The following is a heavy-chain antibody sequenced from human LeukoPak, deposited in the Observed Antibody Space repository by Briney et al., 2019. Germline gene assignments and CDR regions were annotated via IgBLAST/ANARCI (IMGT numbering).Heavy chain of an antibody. D-gene: IGHD3-16*02. V-gene: IGHV4-34*01. CDR1: GGSFSGYY. CDR3: ARVGTLMITFGGVIVPNWFDP. Sequence: SETLSLTCAVYGGSFSGYYWSWIRHPPGKGLEWIGGIKHSGSTNYNPSLKSRVTISVDTSKNQFSLKLSSVTAADTAVYYCARVGTLMITFGGVIVPNWFDPWGQGTLVTVSS. J-gene: IGHJ5*02. CDR2: IKHSGST.